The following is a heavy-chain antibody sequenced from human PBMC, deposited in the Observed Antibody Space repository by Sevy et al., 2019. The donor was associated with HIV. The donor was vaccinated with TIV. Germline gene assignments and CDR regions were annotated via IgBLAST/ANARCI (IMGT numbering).Heavy chain of an antibody. CDR3: ARPRVYYDVWNGYPPFDY. D-gene: IGHD3-3*01. J-gene: IGHJ4*02. CDR2: INPMSATG. Sequence: ASVKVSCKTSGGTFSSHAINWMRLAPGQGLEWMGGINPMSATGNYAQTFAQTFQGRLTITADESTSTVYMELSSLRSEETAGYYCARPRVYYDVWNGYPPFDYWGQGTQVTVSS. CDR1: GGTFSSHA. V-gene: IGHV1-69*13.